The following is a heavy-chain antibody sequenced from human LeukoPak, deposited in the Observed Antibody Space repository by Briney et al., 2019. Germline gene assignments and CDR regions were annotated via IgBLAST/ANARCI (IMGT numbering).Heavy chain of an antibody. CDR3: AKDLRCSGGSCYPGDYYYYYMDV. D-gene: IGHD2-15*01. Sequence: PGGSLRLSCAASGFTFSSYAMSWVRQAPGKGLEWVSAISGSGGSTYYADSVKGRFTISRDNSKNTLYLQMNSLRAEDTAVYYCAKDLRCSGGSCYPGDYYYYYMDVWGKGTTVTVSS. J-gene: IGHJ6*03. CDR2: ISGSGGST. V-gene: IGHV3-23*01. CDR1: GFTFSSYA.